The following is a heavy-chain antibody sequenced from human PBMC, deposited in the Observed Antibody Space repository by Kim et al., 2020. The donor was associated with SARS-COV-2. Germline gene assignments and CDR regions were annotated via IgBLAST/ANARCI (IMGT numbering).Heavy chain of an antibody. D-gene: IGHD3-3*01. J-gene: IGHJ5*02. CDR3: SRDREIFGYNWFDP. CDR1: GYTFTSYA. CDR2: SNTNTGYP. Sequence: ASVNVSCKASGYTFTSYAMNWVRQAPGQGLEWMGLSNTNTGYPTYAQGLTGRVVFSLDTSVSTAYLQISSLKAEDTDVYFLSRDREIFGYNWFDPWGQGT. V-gene: IGHV7-4-1*02.